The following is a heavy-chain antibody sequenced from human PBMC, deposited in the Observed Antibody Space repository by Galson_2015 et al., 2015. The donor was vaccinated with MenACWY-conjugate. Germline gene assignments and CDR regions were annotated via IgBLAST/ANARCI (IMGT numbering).Heavy chain of an antibody. J-gene: IGHJ4*02. D-gene: IGHD3-22*01. V-gene: IGHV1-18*01. Sequence: SVKVSCKGSGYTFVSYGISWVRQVPGQGLEWMGWISTSKDKTRYAQNFQGRVTVTTDTSARDRNYYDSSGVFTSRTYYLDYWGQGTLITVSS. CDR2: ISTSKDKT. CDR3: Y. CDR1: GYTFVSYG.